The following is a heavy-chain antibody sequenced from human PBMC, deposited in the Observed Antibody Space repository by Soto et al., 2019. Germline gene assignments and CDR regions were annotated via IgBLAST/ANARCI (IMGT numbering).Heavy chain of an antibody. CDR3: ASALTWYSSGRHFDY. Sequence: ASVKVSCKASGYTFTSYAMRWVRQAPGQRLEWMGWINAGNGNTKYSQKFQGRVTITRDTSASTAYMELSSLRSEDTAVYYCASALTWYSSGRHFDYWGQGTLVTVSS. CDR1: GYTFTSYA. CDR2: INAGNGNT. V-gene: IGHV1-3*01. J-gene: IGHJ4*02. D-gene: IGHD6-19*01.